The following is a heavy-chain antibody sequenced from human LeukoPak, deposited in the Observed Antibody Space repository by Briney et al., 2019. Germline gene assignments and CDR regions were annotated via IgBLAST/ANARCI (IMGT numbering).Heavy chain of an antibody. CDR1: GGSIRNSSFY. V-gene: IGHV4-39*07. D-gene: IGHD2-15*01. CDR2: IYNSGTT. Sequence: PSETLSLTCAVSGGSIRNSSFYWGWIRQPPGKGLEWIASIYNSGTTYYNPSLKSRVTISVDRSKNQFSLKLSSVTAADTAVYYCARAVGYCSGGSCYLDAFDIWGQGTMVTVSS. CDR3: ARAVGYCSGGSCYLDAFDI. J-gene: IGHJ3*02.